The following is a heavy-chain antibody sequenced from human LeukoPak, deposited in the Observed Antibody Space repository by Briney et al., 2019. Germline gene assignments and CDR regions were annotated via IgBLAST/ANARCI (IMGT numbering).Heavy chain of an antibody. Sequence: PGGSLRLSCAASGFIFSNYGMHWVRQTPGKGLEWVTFIKSDGSEKDYADSVKGRFTISRDNAKNSLYLQMNSLRAEDTAVYYCARAFYDFLTGYPAYFDYWGQGTLVTVSS. CDR1: GFIFSNYG. J-gene: IGHJ4*02. CDR3: ARAFYDFLTGYPAYFDY. D-gene: IGHD3-9*01. CDR2: IKSDGSEK. V-gene: IGHV3-30*02.